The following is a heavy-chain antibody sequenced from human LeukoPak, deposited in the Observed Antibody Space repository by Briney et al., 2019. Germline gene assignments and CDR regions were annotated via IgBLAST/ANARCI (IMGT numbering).Heavy chain of an antibody. CDR1: GYTFTSYG. D-gene: IGHD2-2*01. CDR2: ISAYNGNT. V-gene: IGHV1-18*01. CDR3: ARDRYCSSTSCSRNDAFDI. Sequence: ASVKVSCKASGYTFTSYGISWVRQAPGQGLEWMGWISAYNGNTNYAQKLQGRVTMTTDTSTSTAYMELRSLRSDDTAVYYCARDRYCSSTSCSRNDAFDIWGQGTMVTVSS. J-gene: IGHJ3*02.